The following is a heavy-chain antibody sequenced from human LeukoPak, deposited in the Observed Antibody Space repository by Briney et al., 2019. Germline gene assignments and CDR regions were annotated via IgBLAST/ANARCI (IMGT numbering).Heavy chain of an antibody. CDR2: IDYTDNT. CDR1: GGSISHYY. D-gene: IGHD3-22*01. Sequence: SETLSLTCTVSGGSISHYYWNWIRQPPGKGLEWIGYIDYTDNTYYNPSIKSQVTISIDTSKNQISLMLTSVTAGDTAVYFCARAYDSSGYNDAFTFWGQGTMVTVSS. J-gene: IGHJ3*01. V-gene: IGHV4-59*13. CDR3: ARAYDSSGYNDAFTF.